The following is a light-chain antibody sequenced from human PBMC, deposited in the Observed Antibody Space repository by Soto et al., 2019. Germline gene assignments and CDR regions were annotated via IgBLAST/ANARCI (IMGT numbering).Light chain of an antibody. Sequence: EILMTQSPATLSVSPGARATLSCSSSQSVSSNLAWYQQKPGQAPRLLIYGASTRATGIPARFSGSGSGTEFTLTISSLQSEDFAVYYCQQYNNWPTWTFGQGTKVDIK. CDR1: QSVSSN. CDR2: GAS. V-gene: IGKV3-15*01. J-gene: IGKJ1*01. CDR3: QQYNNWPTWT.